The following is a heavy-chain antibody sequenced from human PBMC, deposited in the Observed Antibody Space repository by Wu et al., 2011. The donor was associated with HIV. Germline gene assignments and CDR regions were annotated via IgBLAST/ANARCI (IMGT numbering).Heavy chain of an antibody. V-gene: IGHV1-2*02. CDR1: GYTFTAYY. CDR2: INPNSGGT. Sequence: QVQLVQSGAEVKKPGASVKVSCKASGYTFTAYYMHWVRQAPGQGLEWMGWINPNSGGTNYAQKFQGRVTMTRDTSISTAYMELSSLRSEDTAVYYCARAYSSAAGQFDYWGQGTLVTVSS. D-gene: IGHD6-25*01. J-gene: IGHJ4*02. CDR3: ARAYSSAAGQFDY.